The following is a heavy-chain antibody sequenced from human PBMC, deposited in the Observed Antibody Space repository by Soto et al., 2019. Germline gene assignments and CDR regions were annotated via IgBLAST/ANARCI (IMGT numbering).Heavy chain of an antibody. CDR2: IHPSGGST. CDR3: ARSFGRDGYNYYYFDY. J-gene: IGHJ4*02. Sequence: ASVKVSCKASGYTLPNYYMHWVRQAPGQGLEWMGIIHPSGGSTSYAQKFQGRATMTRDTSTSTVYMELSSLRSEDTAVYYCARSFGRDGYNYYYFDYWGQGTLVTVSS. CDR1: GYTLPNYY. D-gene: IGHD5-12*01. V-gene: IGHV1-46*01.